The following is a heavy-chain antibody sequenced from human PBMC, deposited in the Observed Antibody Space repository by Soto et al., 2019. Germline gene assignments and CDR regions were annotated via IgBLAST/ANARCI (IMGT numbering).Heavy chain of an antibody. CDR3: ARVGRGFCSSTRCYTDGFDL. Sequence: LRLSCAASGFTFSNAWMSWVRQAPGKGLEWLSYISPSNTTIYYADSVKGRFTISRDNAKNSLHLQMNSLRDDDTAVYFCARVGRGFCSSTRCYTDGFDLWGQGTVVTVSS. J-gene: IGHJ3*01. CDR2: ISPSNTTI. D-gene: IGHD2-2*01. CDR1: GFTFSNAW. V-gene: IGHV3-48*02.